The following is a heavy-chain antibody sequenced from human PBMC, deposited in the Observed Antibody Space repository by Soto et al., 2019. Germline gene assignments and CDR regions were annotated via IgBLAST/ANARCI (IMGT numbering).Heavy chain of an antibody. Sequence: PGESLKISCKGSGYSFTSYWIGWVRQMPGKGLEWMGIIYPGDSDTRYSPSFQGQVTISADKSISTAYLQWSSLKASDTAMYYCARGRFTMVRGVIIHYHGMDVWGQGTTVTVSS. CDR3: ARGRFTMVRGVIIHYHGMDV. V-gene: IGHV5-51*01. J-gene: IGHJ6*02. CDR1: GYSFTSYW. CDR2: IYPGDSDT. D-gene: IGHD3-10*01.